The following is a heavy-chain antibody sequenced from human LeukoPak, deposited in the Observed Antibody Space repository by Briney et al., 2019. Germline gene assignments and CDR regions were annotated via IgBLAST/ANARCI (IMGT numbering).Heavy chain of an antibody. Sequence: SETLSLTCTVSGGSISSYYWSWIRQPAGKGLEWIGRIYTSGSTNYNPSLKSRVTMSVDTSKNQFSLKLSSVTAADTAMYYCARDWAYSGWFDPWGQGTLVTVSS. CDR3: ARDWAYSGWFDP. D-gene: IGHD3-10*01. CDR1: GGSISSYY. CDR2: IYTSGST. V-gene: IGHV4-4*07. J-gene: IGHJ5*02.